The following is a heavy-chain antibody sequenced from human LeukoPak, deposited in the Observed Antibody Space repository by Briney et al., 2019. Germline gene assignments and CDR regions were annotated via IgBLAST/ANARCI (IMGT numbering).Heavy chain of an antibody. V-gene: IGHV1-69*04. CDR2: IIPILGIA. CDR1: GGTFSSYA. J-gene: IGHJ4*02. Sequence: SVKVSCKASGGTFSSYAISWVRQAPGQGLEWMGRIIPILGIANYAQKFQGRVTMTRDTSTSTVYMELSSLRSEDTAVYYCARGGCSGGSCYSDYWGQGTLVTVSS. CDR3: ARGGCSGGSCYSDY. D-gene: IGHD2-15*01.